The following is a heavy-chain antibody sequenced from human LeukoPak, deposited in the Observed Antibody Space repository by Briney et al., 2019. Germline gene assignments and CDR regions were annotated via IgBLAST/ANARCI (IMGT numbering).Heavy chain of an antibody. Sequence: ASVKVSCKASGYTFTGYFLHWVRQAPGQGLEWMGWINPNSGITNYAQKFQGRVTMTRDTSISTAYMELSRLRSDDTAVYYCARSSHYDYWGQGTLVTVSS. CDR2: INPNSGIT. CDR1: GYTFTGYF. J-gene: IGHJ4*02. V-gene: IGHV1-2*02. CDR3: ARSSHYDY.